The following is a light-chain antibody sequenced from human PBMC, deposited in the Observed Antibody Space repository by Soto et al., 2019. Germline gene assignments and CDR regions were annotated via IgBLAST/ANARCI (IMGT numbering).Light chain of an antibody. CDR1: SSDVGGYNY. CDR2: EVS. V-gene: IGLV2-14*01. J-gene: IGLJ2*01. CDR3: SSYTSSSTVV. Sequence: ALTQPASVSGSPGQSITISCTGTSSDVGGYNYVSWYQQHPGKAPKVMIYEVSNRPSGVSNRFSGSKSGNTASLTISGLQAEDEADYYCSSYTSSSTVVFGGGTKLTVL.